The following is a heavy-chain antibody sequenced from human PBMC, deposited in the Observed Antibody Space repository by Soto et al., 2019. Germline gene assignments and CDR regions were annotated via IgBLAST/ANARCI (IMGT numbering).Heavy chain of an antibody. V-gene: IGHV1-69*06. J-gene: IGHJ3*02. Sequence: QVQLVQSGAEVKKPGSSVKVSCKASGGTFSSYAISWVRQAPGQGLEWMGGIIPIFGTANYAQKFQGRVTITADKSTSTAYMELSSLRSEDTAVYYCARVLGTALDIVVVPAAIGAFDIWGQGTMVTVSS. D-gene: IGHD2-2*02. CDR2: IIPIFGTA. CDR1: GGTFSSYA. CDR3: ARVLGTALDIVVVPAAIGAFDI.